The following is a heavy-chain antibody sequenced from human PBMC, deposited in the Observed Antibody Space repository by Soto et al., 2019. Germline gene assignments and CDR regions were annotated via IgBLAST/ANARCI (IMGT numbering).Heavy chain of an antibody. J-gene: IGHJ1*01. CDR1: GFSFGTYS. D-gene: IGHD4-17*01. V-gene: IGHV3-21*01. Sequence: PGGSLRLSCAASGFSFGTYSMNWVRQAPGKGLEWVSSISSSSSYIYYADSVEGRFTISRDNAENSLYLQMNSLRAEDTAVYYCARDLGRYGDYGAEYFQHWGQGTLVTVCS. CDR2: ISSSSSYI. CDR3: ARDLGRYGDYGAEYFQH.